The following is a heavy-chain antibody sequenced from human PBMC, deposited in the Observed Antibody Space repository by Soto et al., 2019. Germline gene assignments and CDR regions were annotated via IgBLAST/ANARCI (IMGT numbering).Heavy chain of an antibody. D-gene: IGHD1-26*01. Sequence: EVQLVETGGGLIQPGGSLRLSCAASGFTVSSNYMSWVRQAPGKGLEWVSVIYSGGSTYYADSVKGRFTISRDNSKNTQYMQMNSRRAEDGAVYEGGRGGGGSWGGGFDYWGQGTLVTVSS. CDR1: GFTVSSNY. CDR2: IYSGGST. CDR3: GRGGGGSWGGGFDY. V-gene: IGHV3-53*02. J-gene: IGHJ4*02.